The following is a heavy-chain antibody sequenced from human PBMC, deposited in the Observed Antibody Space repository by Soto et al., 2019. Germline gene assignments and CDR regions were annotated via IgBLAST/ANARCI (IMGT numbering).Heavy chain of an antibody. CDR1: GYIFVNYG. V-gene: IGHV1-18*01. CDR2: ISPYTGNT. J-gene: IGHJ6*02. CDR3: AMVDLYVAPTPQDV. D-gene: IGHD3-16*01. Sequence: QVQLEQSGDEVKKPGASVKVSCKASGYIFVNYGIVWVRQAPGQGLEWLGWISPYTGNTYYATKVQGRLTLTKDTYTRTAFMELGSLTTDDAAVNYCAMVDLYVAPTPQDVWGQGTTVTVSS.